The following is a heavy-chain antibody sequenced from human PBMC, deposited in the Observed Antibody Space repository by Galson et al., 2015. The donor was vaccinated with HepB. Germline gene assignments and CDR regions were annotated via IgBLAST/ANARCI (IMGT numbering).Heavy chain of an antibody. J-gene: IGHJ5*02. D-gene: IGHD2-8*01. V-gene: IGHV5-51*01. CDR2: INFGDSNT. CDR1: GNKFPFYW. Sequence: QSGAEVKKAGESLKISCKVSGNKFPFYWIDWVRQTPGKGLEWMGVINFGDSNTTYSPSFQGHVTISVDKSISTAYLQWSSLKASDTATYYCARLEFCTNSNCMYTNFDPWGQGTLVTVSS. CDR3: ARLEFCTNSNCMYTNFDP.